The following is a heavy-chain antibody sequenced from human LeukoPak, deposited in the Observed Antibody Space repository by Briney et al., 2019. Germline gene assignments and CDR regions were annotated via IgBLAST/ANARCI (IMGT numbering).Heavy chain of an antibody. CDR1: GGSFSGYY. Sequence: SETLSLTCAVYGGSFSGYYWSWIRQPPGKGLEWIGEINHSGSTNYNPSLKSRVTISVDTSKNQFSLKLSSVTAADTAVYYCARECPRYDFWSGHGGIYYFDYWGQGTLVTVSS. J-gene: IGHJ4*02. CDR2: INHSGST. V-gene: IGHV4-34*01. CDR3: ARECPRYDFWSGHGGIYYFDY. D-gene: IGHD3-3*01.